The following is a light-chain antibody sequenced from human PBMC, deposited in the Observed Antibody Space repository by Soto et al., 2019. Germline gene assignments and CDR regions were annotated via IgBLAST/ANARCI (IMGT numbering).Light chain of an antibody. Sequence: DIVLTQSPGTLSRSPGERATLSCRASQSVSNNYLAWYQQKPGQAPRLLIYGASSRATGIPDRFSGSGSGTEFTLTISSLQPDDFATYYCQQYNSYSFGQGTKVDI. CDR2: GAS. CDR1: QSVSNNY. CDR3: QQYNSYS. J-gene: IGKJ1*01. V-gene: IGKV3-20*01.